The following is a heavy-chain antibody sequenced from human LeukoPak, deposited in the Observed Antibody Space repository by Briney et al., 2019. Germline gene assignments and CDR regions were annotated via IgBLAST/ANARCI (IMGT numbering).Heavy chain of an antibody. CDR2: IYYSGST. J-gene: IGHJ4*02. Sequence: SETLSLTCGVSGAPTSSYYWSWIRQPPGKGLEWIGYIYYSGSTNYNPSLKSRVTISVDTSKNQFSLKLSSVTAADTAVYYCARLRVDTAMVWYFDSWGQGSLVTVSS. CDR1: GAPTSSYY. CDR3: ARLRVDTAMVWYFDS. D-gene: IGHD5-18*01. V-gene: IGHV4-59*08.